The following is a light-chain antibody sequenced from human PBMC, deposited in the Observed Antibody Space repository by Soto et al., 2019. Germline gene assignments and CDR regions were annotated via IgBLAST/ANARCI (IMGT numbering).Light chain of an antibody. CDR3: TSCSRYSVLV. CDR2: EVS. Sequence: QSAPTQPASVSGSPGQSTTISCTGTSSDIGGYKYVSWYQQHPGKAPKLIIFEVSNRPSGVSDRFSGSNSGNTASLTISGLQAEDEADYYCTSCSRYSVLVFGGGTKVTVL. V-gene: IGLV2-14*01. J-gene: IGLJ3*02. CDR1: SSDIGGYKY.